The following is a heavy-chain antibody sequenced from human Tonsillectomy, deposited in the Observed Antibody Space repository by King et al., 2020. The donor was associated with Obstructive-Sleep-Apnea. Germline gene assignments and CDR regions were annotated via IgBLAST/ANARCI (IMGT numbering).Heavy chain of an antibody. J-gene: IGHJ5*02. Sequence: VQLQQWGAGLLKPSETLSLTCVVFGGSFSDYYCSWIRQPPGKGLEWIGEINHSGSTNYNPSLKSRVAVSADTSKNQFSLKLSSVTAADTAVYYCARGSGAAAVNWFDPWGQGTLVTVSS. CDR1: GGSFSDYY. CDR2: INHSGST. D-gene: IGHD6-13*01. V-gene: IGHV4-34*01. CDR3: ARGSGAAAVNWFDP.